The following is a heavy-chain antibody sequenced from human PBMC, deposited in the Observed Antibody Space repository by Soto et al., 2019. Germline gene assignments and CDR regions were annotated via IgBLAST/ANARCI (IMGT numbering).Heavy chain of an antibody. Sequence: GGSLRLSCVASGFSFSCYNMNWVRQSPGKGLEWVSSISGDSNYKYYADSVQGRFTISRDNAKNSVYLQMNSLRAEDTAVYYCARVVYFDSSGYGLWGQGTMVTVSS. CDR2: ISGDSNYK. D-gene: IGHD3-22*01. CDR1: GFSFSCYN. J-gene: IGHJ3*01. V-gene: IGHV3-21*01. CDR3: ARVVYFDSSGYGL.